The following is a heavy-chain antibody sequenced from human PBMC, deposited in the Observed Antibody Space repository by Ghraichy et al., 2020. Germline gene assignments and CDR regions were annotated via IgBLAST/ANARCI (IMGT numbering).Heavy chain of an antibody. CDR1: NSTFSSHA. D-gene: IGHD2/OR15-2a*01. Sequence: GGSLRLSCAVSNSTFSSHAMHWVRQAPGKGLEWVTIISSDGSHTNYVDSVRGRFTISRDNSKNTLYLQMNSLRTEDTAVYYCAKGCTGHTTCYLIDLWGRGALVTVSS. CDR2: ISSDGSHT. CDR3: AKGCTGHTTCYLIDL. V-gene: IGHV3-30*18. J-gene: IGHJ5*02.